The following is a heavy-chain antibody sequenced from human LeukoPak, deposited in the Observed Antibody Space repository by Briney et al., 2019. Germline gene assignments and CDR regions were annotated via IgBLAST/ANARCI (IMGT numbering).Heavy chain of an antibody. V-gene: IGHV3-30-3*01. Sequence: PGGSLRLSCAASGFTFSSYAMHWVRQAPGKGLEWVAVISYDGSNKYYADSVKGRFTISRDNSKNTLYLQMNSLRAEDTAVYYCSAYQHPWGQGTLVTVSS. D-gene: IGHD2-2*01. CDR1: GFTFSSYA. CDR3: SAYQHP. J-gene: IGHJ5*02. CDR2: ISYDGSNK.